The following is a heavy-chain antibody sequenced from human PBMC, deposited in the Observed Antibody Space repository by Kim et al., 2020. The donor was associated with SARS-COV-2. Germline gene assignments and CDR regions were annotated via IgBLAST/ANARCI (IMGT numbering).Heavy chain of an antibody. CDR1: GYTFTSYG. V-gene: IGHV1-18*01. CDR3: ARDVVRYCSGGSCYYYYYYGMDV. CDR2: ISAYNGNT. Sequence: ASVKVSCKASGYTFTSYGISWVRQALGQWLEWMGWISAYNGNTNYAQKLQGRVTMTTDTSTSTAYMELRSLRSDDTAVYYCARDVVRYCSGGSCYYYYYYGMDVWGQGTTVTVSS. J-gene: IGHJ6*02. D-gene: IGHD2-15*01.